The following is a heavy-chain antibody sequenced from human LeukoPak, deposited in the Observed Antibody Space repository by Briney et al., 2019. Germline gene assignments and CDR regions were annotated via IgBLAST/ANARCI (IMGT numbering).Heavy chain of an antibody. V-gene: IGHV4-61*02. CDR1: GGSISSGSYY. D-gene: IGHD5-18*01. Sequence: SQTLSLTCTVSGGSISSGSYYWSWIRQPAGKGLEWIGRIYTSGNTNYNPSLKSRVTISVDTSKNQFSLKLSSVTAADTAVYYCARGIVDTAMGEGLDVWGKGTTVTVSS. CDR3: ARGIVDTAMGEGLDV. J-gene: IGHJ6*04. CDR2: IYTSGNT.